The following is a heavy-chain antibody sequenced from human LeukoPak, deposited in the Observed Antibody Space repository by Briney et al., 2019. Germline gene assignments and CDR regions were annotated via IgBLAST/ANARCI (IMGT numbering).Heavy chain of an antibody. J-gene: IGHJ4*02. D-gene: IGHD3-22*01. CDR3: AKGEGDYYDSSGYSNY. CDR1: GITVSNNY. V-gene: IGHV3-53*01. CDR2: IYSGGSR. Sequence: PGGSLRLSCAATGITVSNNYMNWVRQAPGKGLEWVSAIYSGGSRYYADSVKGRFTISRDNSRNTLYLQMNSLRAEDTAVYYCAKGEGDYYDSSGYSNYWGQGTLVTVSS.